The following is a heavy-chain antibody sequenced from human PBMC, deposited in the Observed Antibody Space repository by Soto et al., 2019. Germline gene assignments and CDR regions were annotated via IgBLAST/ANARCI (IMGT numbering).Heavy chain of an antibody. V-gene: IGHV4-4*07. Sequence: PSETLSLTCTVSGGSISSYYWSWIRQPAGKGLEWIGRIYTSGSTNYNPSLKSRVTMSVDTSKNQFSLKLSSVTAADTAVYYCARYNWNDWGYYYYSMDVWGQGTKVTVS. CDR1: GGSISSYY. CDR2: IYTSGST. D-gene: IGHD1-1*01. J-gene: IGHJ6*02. CDR3: ARYNWNDWGYYYYSMDV.